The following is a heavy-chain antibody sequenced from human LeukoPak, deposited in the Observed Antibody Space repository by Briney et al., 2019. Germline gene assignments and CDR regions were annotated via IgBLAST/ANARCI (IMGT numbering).Heavy chain of an antibody. D-gene: IGHD3-22*01. V-gene: IGHV4-30-4*01. J-gene: IGHJ3*02. Sequence: PSETLSLTCTVSGGSISSGDYYWSWIRQPPGKGLEWIGYIYYSGSTYYNPSLKSRVTISVDTSKNQFSLKLSSVTAADTAVYYCARERGRDIYYDSSGYLDAFDIWGQGTMVTVSS. CDR1: GGSISSGDYY. CDR3: ARERGRDIYYDSSGYLDAFDI. CDR2: IYYSGST.